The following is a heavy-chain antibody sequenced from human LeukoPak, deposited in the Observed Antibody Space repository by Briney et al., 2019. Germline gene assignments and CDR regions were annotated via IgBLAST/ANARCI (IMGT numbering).Heavy chain of an antibody. CDR1: GFTFSSYW. V-gene: IGHV3-74*01. D-gene: IGHD2-21*02. J-gene: IGHJ5*02. CDR2: INSDGSST. CDR3: ARDIIPYCGGDCYDNWFDP. Sequence: GGSLRLSCAASGFTFSSYWTNWVRQAPGKGLVWVSRINSDGSSTSYADSVKGRFTISRDNAKNTLYLQMNSLRAEDTAVYYCARDIIPYCGGDCYDNWFDPWGQGTLVTVSS.